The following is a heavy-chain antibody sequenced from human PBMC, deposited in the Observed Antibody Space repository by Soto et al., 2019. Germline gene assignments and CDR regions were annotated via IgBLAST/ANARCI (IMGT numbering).Heavy chain of an antibody. J-gene: IGHJ4*02. CDR2: IDPSDSYT. CDR3: ARNQSDYDSSGYYWPFDY. Sequence: GESLKISCKGSGYSFTSYWISWVRQMPGKGLEWMGRIDPSDSYTNYSPSFQGHVTISADKSISTAYLQWSSLKASDTAMYYCARNQSDYDSSGYYWPFDYWGQGTLVTVSS. CDR1: GYSFTSYW. V-gene: IGHV5-10-1*01. D-gene: IGHD3-22*01.